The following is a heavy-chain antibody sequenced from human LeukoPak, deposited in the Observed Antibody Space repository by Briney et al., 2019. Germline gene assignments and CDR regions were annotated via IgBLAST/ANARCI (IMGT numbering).Heavy chain of an antibody. Sequence: SETLSLTCTVSGGSISSSSYYWGWIRQPPGKGLEWIGSIYYSGSTYYNPSLKSRVTISVDTSKNQFSLKLSSVTAADTAVYYCDRVNTLAYCGGDCYPGAFDIWGQGTMVTVSS. CDR2: IYYSGST. CDR3: DRVNTLAYCGGDCYPGAFDI. V-gene: IGHV4-39*07. J-gene: IGHJ3*02. CDR1: GGSISSSSYY. D-gene: IGHD2-21*02.